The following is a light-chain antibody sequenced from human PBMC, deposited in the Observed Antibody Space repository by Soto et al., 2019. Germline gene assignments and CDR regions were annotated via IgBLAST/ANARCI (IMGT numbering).Light chain of an antibody. CDR2: FSS. CDR3: QQYNQWPLT. V-gene: IGKV3-15*01. Sequence: EIVPTQSPATLSVSPGEKATLSCRASQTVSNNLDRYQQQPVQAPSLLIYFSSTRATEIPARFSGSGSGTGFTLTISGLQSEDFAVYYCQQYNQWPLTFGGGTKAESK. J-gene: IGKJ4*01. CDR1: QTVSNN.